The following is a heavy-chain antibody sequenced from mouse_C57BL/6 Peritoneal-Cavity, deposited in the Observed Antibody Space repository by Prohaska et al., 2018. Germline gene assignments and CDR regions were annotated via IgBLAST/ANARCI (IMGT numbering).Heavy chain of an antibody. J-gene: IGHJ4*01. Sequence: HGKSLEWIGDINPNNGGTSYNQKFKGKATLTVDKSSSTAYMELRSLTSEDSAVYYCARGAQATDAMDYWGQGTSVTVSS. V-gene: IGHV1-26*01. CDR3: ARGAQATDAMDY. D-gene: IGHD3-2*02. CDR2: INPNNGGT.